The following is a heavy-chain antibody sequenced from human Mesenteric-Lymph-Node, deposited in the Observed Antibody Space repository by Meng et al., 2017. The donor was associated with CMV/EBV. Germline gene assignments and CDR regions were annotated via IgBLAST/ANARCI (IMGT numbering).Heavy chain of an antibody. Sequence: GGSLRLSCTATGFTFSTYAMNWVRQAPGKGLEWVAVIYSGVSSTHYADSVKGRFTISRDKSKNTLYLQMNSLRAEDTAVYYCAKDGEMEGYFDYWGQGTLVTVSS. CDR1: GFTFSTYA. D-gene: IGHD5-24*01. CDR3: AKDGEMEGYFDY. V-gene: IGHV3-23*03. J-gene: IGHJ4*02. CDR2: IYSGVSST.